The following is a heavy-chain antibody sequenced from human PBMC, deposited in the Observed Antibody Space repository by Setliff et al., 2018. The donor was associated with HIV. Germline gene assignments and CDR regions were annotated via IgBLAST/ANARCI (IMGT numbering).Heavy chain of an antibody. Sequence: SETLSLTCTVSGGSISSSSYYWGWIRQPPGKGLEWIGSINYSGRTYYNPSLKSRVTISVDTSKNEFSLKLSSVTAADTAVYYCARGQYCGGGSCYSPSYNWFDPWGQGTLVTVSS. J-gene: IGHJ5*02. CDR3: ARGQYCGGGSCYSPSYNWFDP. V-gene: IGHV4-39*01. CDR2: INYSGRT. CDR1: GGSISSSSYY. D-gene: IGHD2-15*01.